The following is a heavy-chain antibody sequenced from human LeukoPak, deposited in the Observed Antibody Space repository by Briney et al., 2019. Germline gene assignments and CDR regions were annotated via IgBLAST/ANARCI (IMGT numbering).Heavy chain of an antibody. V-gene: IGHV3-21*03. J-gene: IGHJ3*01. Sequence: GGSLRLSCAASGFTVSSNYMSWVRQAPGTGLEWVSSITSSGSSMYYADSVKGRFTISRDNAESSVYLQMNSLRVDDTGLYYCTRDIDDVLTGDDAFDVWGQGTVVTVSS. CDR1: GFTVSSNY. CDR3: TRDIDDVLTGDDAFDV. D-gene: IGHD3-9*01. CDR2: ITSSGSSM.